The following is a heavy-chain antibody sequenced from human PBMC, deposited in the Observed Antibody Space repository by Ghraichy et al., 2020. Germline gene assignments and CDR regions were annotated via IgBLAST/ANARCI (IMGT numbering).Heavy chain of an antibody. J-gene: IGHJ4*02. CDR1: GFTFSSYG. V-gene: IGHV3-30*02. Sequence: GGSLRLSCAASGFTFSSYGMHWVRQAPGKGLEWVAFIRYDGSNKYYADSVKGRFTISRDNSKNTLYLQMNSLRAEDTAVCYCAKDEQQLGLFDYWGQGTLVTVSS. D-gene: IGHD6-13*01. CDR3: AKDEQQLGLFDY. CDR2: IRYDGSNK.